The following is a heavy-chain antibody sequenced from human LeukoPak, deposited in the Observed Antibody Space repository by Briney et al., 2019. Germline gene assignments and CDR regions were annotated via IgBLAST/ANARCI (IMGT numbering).Heavy chain of an antibody. V-gene: IGHV3-33*01. J-gene: IGHJ4*02. CDR1: GFTFSSYG. Sequence: GWSLRLSCAASGFTFSSYGMHWVRQAPGKGLEWVAVIWYDGSNKYYADSVKGRFTISRDNSKNTLYLQMNSLRAEDTAVYYCARDRGSSWYGGPYFDYWGQGTLVTVSS. CDR2: IWYDGSNK. D-gene: IGHD6-13*01. CDR3: ARDRGSSWYGGPYFDY.